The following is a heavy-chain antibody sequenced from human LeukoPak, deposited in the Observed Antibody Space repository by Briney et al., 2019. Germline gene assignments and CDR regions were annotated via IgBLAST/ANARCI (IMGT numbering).Heavy chain of an antibody. CDR3: GRHANGDSSAAFDL. Sequence: SETLSLTCAVSGDSISDKYWWRWVRQFPDKGLEWIGEVYRSGGTSYNPSLKSRVTVSIDYSKNQFSLNLRSVAAADTAVYYCGRHANGDSSAAFDLWGQGTMVFVSS. CDR2: VYRSGGT. V-gene: IGHV4-4*02. CDR1: GDSISDKYW. D-gene: IGHD2-8*01. J-gene: IGHJ3*01.